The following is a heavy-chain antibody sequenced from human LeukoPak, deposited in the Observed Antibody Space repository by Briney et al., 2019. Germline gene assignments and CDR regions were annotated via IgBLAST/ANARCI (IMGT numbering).Heavy chain of an antibody. V-gene: IGHV1-18*04. CDR2: ISAYNGNT. Sequence: GASVKVSCKASGYTFTSYGISWVRQAPGQGLEWMGWISAYNGNTNYAQKLQGRVTMTTDTSTSTAYMELSSLRSEDTAVYYCASQRGDYGYDYWGQGTLVTVSS. CDR3: ASQRGDYGYDY. J-gene: IGHJ4*02. D-gene: IGHD4/OR15-4a*01. CDR1: GYTFTSYG.